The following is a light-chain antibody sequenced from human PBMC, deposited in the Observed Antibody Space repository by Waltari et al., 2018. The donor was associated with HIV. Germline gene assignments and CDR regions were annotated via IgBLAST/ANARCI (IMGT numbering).Light chain of an antibody. J-gene: IGLJ2*01. V-gene: IGLV1-44*01. CDR2: SNN. CDR1: SSNIGRNT. Sequence: QSVLTQPPSASGTPGQRVTISCSGSSSNIGRNTVNWYQQLPGTAPKLLIYSNNLRPSGVPDRFSGSSAGTSASLAISGLQSEDEAYYYCAAWDDSLRGVFGGGTKLTVL. CDR3: AAWDDSLRGV.